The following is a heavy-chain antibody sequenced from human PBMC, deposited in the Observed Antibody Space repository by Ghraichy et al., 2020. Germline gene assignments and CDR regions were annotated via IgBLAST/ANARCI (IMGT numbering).Heavy chain of an antibody. CDR1: GYTFTSYY. CDR2: INPSGGST. J-gene: IGHJ4*02. CDR3: ASIAAADPFDY. D-gene: IGHD6-13*01. V-gene: IGHV1-46*01. Sequence: ASVKVSCKASGYTFTSYYMHWVRQAPGQGLEWMGIINPSGGSTRYAQKFQGRVTMTRDTSTSTVYMELSSLRSEDTAVYYCASIAAADPFDYWGQGTLVTVSS.